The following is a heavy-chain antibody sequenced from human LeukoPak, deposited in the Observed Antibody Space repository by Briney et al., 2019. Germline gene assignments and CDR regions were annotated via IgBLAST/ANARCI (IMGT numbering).Heavy chain of an antibody. Sequence: ASVKVSCKASGGTFSSYAISWVRQAPGQGLEWMGGIIPIFGTANYAQKFQGRVTITADETTGTAYMELSSLRSEDTAVYYCARGSLYWTCYYRLDYWGQGTLVTVSS. J-gene: IGHJ4*02. CDR2: IIPIFGTA. V-gene: IGHV1-69*13. D-gene: IGHD3/OR15-3a*01. CDR3: ARGSLYWTCYYRLDY. CDR1: GGTFSSYA.